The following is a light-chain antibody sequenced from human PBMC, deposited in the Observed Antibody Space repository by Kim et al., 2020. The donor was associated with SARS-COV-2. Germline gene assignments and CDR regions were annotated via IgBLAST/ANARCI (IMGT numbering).Light chain of an antibody. CDR1: SSDVGGYNY. Sequence: GQSITVSCTGTSSDVGGYNYVSWYQQHPGKAPKLMIYDVSNRTSGVSNRFSGAKSGNTASLTISGLQAEDEADYYCSSYTSSSTRVFGGGTQLTVL. J-gene: IGLJ3*02. V-gene: IGLV2-14*03. CDR3: SSYTSSSTRV. CDR2: DVS.